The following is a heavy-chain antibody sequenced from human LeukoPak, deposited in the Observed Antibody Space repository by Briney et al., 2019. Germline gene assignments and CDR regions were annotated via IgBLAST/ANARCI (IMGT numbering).Heavy chain of an antibody. Sequence: PGGSLRLSCAASGFTITNYWMSWVHQAPGKGPEWVANIKQDGSEEYYADSVKGRFTISRDNGKNSLNLQMNSLRAEDTAVYYCARWAGVTDYWGQGTLVTVSS. CDR3: ARWAGVTDY. CDR1: GFTITNYW. V-gene: IGHV3-7*01. D-gene: IGHD5-18*01. J-gene: IGHJ4*02. CDR2: IKQDGSEE.